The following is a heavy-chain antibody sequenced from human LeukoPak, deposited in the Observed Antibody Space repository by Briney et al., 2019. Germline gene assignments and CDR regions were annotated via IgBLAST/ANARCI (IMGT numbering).Heavy chain of an antibody. D-gene: IGHD4-11*01. J-gene: IGHJ3*02. CDR2: IIPILGIA. CDR1: GGTFSSYA. V-gene: IGHV1-69*04. CDR3: AREGGPMTTVVFGAFDI. Sequence: GASVKVSCKASGGTFSSYAISWVRQAPGQGLEWMGRIIPILGIANYAQEFQGRVTITADKSTSTAYMELSSLRSEDTAVYYCAREGGPMTTVVFGAFDIWGQGTMVTVSS.